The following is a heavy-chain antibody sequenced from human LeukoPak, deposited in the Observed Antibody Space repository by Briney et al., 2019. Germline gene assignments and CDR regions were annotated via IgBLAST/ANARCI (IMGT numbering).Heavy chain of an antibody. V-gene: IGHV3-48*02. Sequence: GGSLSLSCAASGFTFSGYSMNWVRQAPGKGLEWVSYISSSSSAIYYADSMKGRFTISRDNAKNALYLQMNTLRDEDTAVYYCARDNRPGFDFSGQGTLVTVSS. CDR2: ISSSSSAI. CDR3: ARDNRPGFDF. D-gene: IGHD1-14*01. CDR1: GFTFSGYS. J-gene: IGHJ4*02.